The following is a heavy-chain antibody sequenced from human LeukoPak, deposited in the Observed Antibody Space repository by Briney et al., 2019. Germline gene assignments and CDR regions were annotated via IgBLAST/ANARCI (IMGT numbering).Heavy chain of an antibody. CDR2: ISYDGSNK. CDR1: GFTFSSYG. Sequence: GRSLRLSCVASGFTFSSYGMHWVRQAPGKGLEWVAVISYDGSNKYYADSAKGRFTISRDNSKNTLYLQMNSLRAEDTAVYYCAKTEDTAMVNVHYYYYYGMDVWGQGTTVTVSS. D-gene: IGHD5-18*01. CDR3: AKTEDTAMVNVHYYYYYGMDV. V-gene: IGHV3-30*18. J-gene: IGHJ6*02.